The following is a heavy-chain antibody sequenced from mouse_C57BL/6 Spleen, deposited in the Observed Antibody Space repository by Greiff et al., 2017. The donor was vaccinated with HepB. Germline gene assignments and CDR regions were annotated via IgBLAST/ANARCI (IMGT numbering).Heavy chain of an antibody. CDR3: TNYYGSSGYFDV. CDR2: IYPGNSDT. D-gene: IGHD1-1*01. Sequence: EVQLPQSGTVLARPGASVKMSCKTSGYTFTSYWMHWVKQRPGQGLEWIGAIYPGNSDTSYNQKFKGKAKLTAVTSASTAYMELSSLTNEDSAVYYCTNYYGSSGYFDVWGTGTTVTVSS. J-gene: IGHJ1*03. V-gene: IGHV1-5*01. CDR1: GYTFTSYW.